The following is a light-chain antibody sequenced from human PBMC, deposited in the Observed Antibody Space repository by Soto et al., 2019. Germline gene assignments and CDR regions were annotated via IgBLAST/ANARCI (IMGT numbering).Light chain of an antibody. CDR1: QSVFTY. Sequence: DIELTQTPSSLSASVGDTVNITCRAGQSVFTYFNWYQKRPGKAPKLLIYDASRLQSGVPSRFSGSGSGTHFTLTIRDLQPEDSATYICQESRDSKTFGQGTKV. V-gene: IGKV1-39*01. CDR2: DAS. J-gene: IGKJ1*01. CDR3: QESRDSKT.